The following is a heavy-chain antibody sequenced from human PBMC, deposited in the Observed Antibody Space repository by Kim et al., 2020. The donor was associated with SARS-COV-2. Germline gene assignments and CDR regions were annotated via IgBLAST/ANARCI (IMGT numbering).Heavy chain of an antibody. CDR1: GGSISSGSYY. J-gene: IGHJ4*02. CDR3: ARAGVVGATFYFDC. V-gene: IGHV4-61*02. Sequence: SETLSLTCTVSGGSISSGSYYWSWIRQPAGKGLEWIGRIYTSGSTHYNPSLKSRVTISVDTSKNQFSLEMSSVTAAYAAVYYFARAGVVGATFYFDCWGRSTQGTVS. D-gene: IGHD1-26*01. CDR2: IYTSGST.